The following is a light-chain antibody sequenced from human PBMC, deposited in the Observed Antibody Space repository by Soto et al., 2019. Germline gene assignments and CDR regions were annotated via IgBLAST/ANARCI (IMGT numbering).Light chain of an antibody. CDR3: QQCSFSPRT. CDR2: GAS. J-gene: IGKJ1*01. CDR1: QSISNL. Sequence: EIVMTQSPATLSVSPGERATLSCRASQSISNLLAWYQQKPGQAPRLLMYGASTRATGFPDRFSGSGSGTEFTLTISRLEPEDSAVYYCQQCSFSPRTFGQGTKVEIK. V-gene: IGKV3-15*01.